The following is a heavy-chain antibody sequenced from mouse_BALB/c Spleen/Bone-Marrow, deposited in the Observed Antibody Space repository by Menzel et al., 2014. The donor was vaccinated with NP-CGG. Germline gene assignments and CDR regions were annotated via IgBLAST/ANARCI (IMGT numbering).Heavy chain of an antibody. CDR1: GFSLXSYS. V-gene: IGHV2-9*02. J-gene: IGHJ4*01. D-gene: IGHD2-3*01. CDR2: IWAGGST. Sequence: QVQLQQSGPGLVAPSQGLSITCTVSGFSLXSYSVHWVRQPPGKGLEWLGVIWAGGSTNYNSALMSRLSISKDNSKSQVFLKMSSLQTDDTAMFYCARDDDSYAMDYWGQGTSVTVSS. CDR3: ARDDDSYAMDY.